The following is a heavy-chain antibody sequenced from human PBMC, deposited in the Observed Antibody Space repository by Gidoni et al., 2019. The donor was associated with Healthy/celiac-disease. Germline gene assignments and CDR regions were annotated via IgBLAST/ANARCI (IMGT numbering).Heavy chain of an antibody. V-gene: IGHV1-69*10. Sequence: QVQLVQSGAEVKKPGSSVEVSCKASGGTFSSHAISWVRQAPGQGLDWMGGIIPILGIANYAQKFQGRVTITADKSTSTAYMELSSLRSEDTAVYYCARVYGGNSYYYYGMDVWGQGTTVTVSS. CDR3: ARVYGGNSYYYYGMDV. CDR1: GGTFSSHA. D-gene: IGHD4-17*01. J-gene: IGHJ6*02. CDR2: IIPILGIA.